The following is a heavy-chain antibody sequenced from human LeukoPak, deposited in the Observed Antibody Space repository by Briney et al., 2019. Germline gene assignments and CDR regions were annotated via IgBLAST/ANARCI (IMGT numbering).Heavy chain of an antibody. D-gene: IGHD3-10*01. J-gene: IGHJ4*02. Sequence: PGGSLRLSCAASGFTFSSYAMSWVRQAPGKGLERVSAISGSGGSTYYADSVKGRFTISRDNSKNTLYLQMNSLRAEDTAVYYCAKDDSVLWCGKLLYRFDYWGQGTLVTVSS. V-gene: IGHV3-23*01. CDR2: ISGSGGST. CDR1: GFTFSSYA. CDR3: AKDDSVLWCGKLLYRFDY.